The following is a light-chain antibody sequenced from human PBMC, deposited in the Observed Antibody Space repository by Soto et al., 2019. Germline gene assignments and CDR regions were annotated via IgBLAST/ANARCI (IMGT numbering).Light chain of an antibody. Sequence: EIVLTQSPGTLSLSSGERATLSCRASQSVRSNYLAWYQQKPGQAPRLLIYGASSRATGLPDRFGGSGSGTDFTLTISRLEPGDFAVYYGQQYASSPLAFGGGTKVEIK. CDR2: GAS. CDR3: QQYASSPLA. V-gene: IGKV3-20*01. J-gene: IGKJ4*01. CDR1: QSVRSNY.